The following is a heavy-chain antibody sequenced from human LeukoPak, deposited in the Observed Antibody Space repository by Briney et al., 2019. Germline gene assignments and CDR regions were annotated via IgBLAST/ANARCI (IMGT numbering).Heavy chain of an antibody. J-gene: IGHJ4*02. V-gene: IGHV4-61*02. Sequence: TSETLSLTCTVSGGSISSGSYYWSWIRQPAGKGLEWIGRIYTSGSTNYNPSLKSRVTISVDTSKNQFSLKLSSVTAADTAVYCCARQGGVDLKGGSYGVLYFDYWGQGTLVTVSS. D-gene: IGHD1-26*01. CDR2: IYTSGST. CDR3: ARQGGVDLKGGSYGVLYFDY. CDR1: GGSISSGSYY.